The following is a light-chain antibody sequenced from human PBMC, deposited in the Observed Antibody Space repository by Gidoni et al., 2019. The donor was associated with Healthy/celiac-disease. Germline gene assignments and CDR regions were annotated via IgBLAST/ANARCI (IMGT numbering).Light chain of an antibody. V-gene: IGLV3-9*01. J-gene: IGLJ2*01. CDR2: RDS. CDR1: NIGSKN. Sequence: SYELTQPLSVSVALGQTARITCGGNNIGSKNVHWYQQKPGQAPVLVIYRDSNRPSGIPERFSGSNSGNTATLTISGAQAGDEADYYCQVWDSSTAVVFGGGTKLTVL. CDR3: QVWDSSTAVV.